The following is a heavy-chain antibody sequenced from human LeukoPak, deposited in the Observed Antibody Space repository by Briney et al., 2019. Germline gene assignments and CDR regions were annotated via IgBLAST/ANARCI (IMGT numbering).Heavy chain of an antibody. CDR3: ARVQGSSWPNANYYYYYYMDV. V-gene: IGHV3-30*03. Sequence: GRSLRLSCAASGFTFSSYGMHWVRQAPGKGLEWVAVISYDGSNKYYADSVKGRFTISRDNSKNTLYLQMNSLRAEDTALYYCARVQGSSWPNANYYYYYYMDVWGKGTTVTVSS. CDR2: ISYDGSNK. D-gene: IGHD6-13*01. J-gene: IGHJ6*03. CDR1: GFTFSSYG.